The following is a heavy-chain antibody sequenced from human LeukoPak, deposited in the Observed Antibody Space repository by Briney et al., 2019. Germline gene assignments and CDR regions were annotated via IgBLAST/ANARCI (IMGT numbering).Heavy chain of an antibody. D-gene: IGHD3-22*01. CDR1: GFTFSSYG. CDR2: IWYDGSNK. CDR3: ARARDTYDRSGFSALDY. Sequence: PGRSLRLSCAASGFTFSSYGMHWVRQAPGKGLEWVAVIWYDGSNKNYADSLKGRFTISRDNSKNTLHLQMDSLRAEDTAVYYCARARDTYDRSGFSALDYWGQGTLVTVSS. V-gene: IGHV3-33*01. J-gene: IGHJ4*02.